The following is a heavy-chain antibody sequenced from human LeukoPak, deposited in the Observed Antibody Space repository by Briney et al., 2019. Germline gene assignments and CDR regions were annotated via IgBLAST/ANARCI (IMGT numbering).Heavy chain of an antibody. J-gene: IGHJ6*03. Sequence: GGSLRLSCAASGFTFSSYEMNWVRQAPGKGLEWVSYISSSGSTIYYADSVKGRFTISRDNAKNSLYLQMNSLRAEDAALYFCARDPYSGSYGPYYYYYMDVWGKGTTVTISS. D-gene: IGHD1-26*01. CDR3: ARDPYSGSYGPYYYYYMDV. CDR2: ISSSGSTI. V-gene: IGHV3-48*03. CDR1: GFTFSSYE.